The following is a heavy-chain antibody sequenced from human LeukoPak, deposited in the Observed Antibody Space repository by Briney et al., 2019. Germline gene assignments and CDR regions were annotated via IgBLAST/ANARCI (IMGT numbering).Heavy chain of an antibody. Sequence: PGGSLRLSCAASGFTFSSYAMSWVRQAPGKGLEWVSAISGSGGSTYYADSVKGRFTISRDNSKNTLYLQMNSLRAEDTAVYYCAKDLGRSLGTYHYDSSGYPNWFDPWGQGTLVTVSS. V-gene: IGHV3-23*01. CDR3: AKDLGRSLGTYHYDSSGYPNWFDP. D-gene: IGHD3-22*01. J-gene: IGHJ5*02. CDR2: ISGSGGST. CDR1: GFTFSSYA.